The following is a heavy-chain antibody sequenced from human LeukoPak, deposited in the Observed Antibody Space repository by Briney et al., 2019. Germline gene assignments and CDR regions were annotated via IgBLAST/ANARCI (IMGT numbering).Heavy chain of an antibody. V-gene: IGHV3-33*06. CDR3: AKGAYYYDSSGYLGLDY. Sequence: GESLKISCAASGLTFSSYGMHWVRQAPGKGLEWVAVIWYDGSNKYYSDSVKGRFTISRDNSKNTLYVQMNSLRAEDTAVYYCAKGAYYYDSSGYLGLDYWGQGTLVTVSS. J-gene: IGHJ4*02. CDR1: GLTFSSYG. CDR2: IWYDGSNK. D-gene: IGHD3-22*01.